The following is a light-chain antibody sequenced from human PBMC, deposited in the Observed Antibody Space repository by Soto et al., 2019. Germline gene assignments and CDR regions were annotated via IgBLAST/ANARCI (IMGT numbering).Light chain of an antibody. J-gene: IGLJ1*01. CDR2: EVN. CDR3: KSYAGSNTYV. CDR1: SSDIGAYDY. V-gene: IGLV2-14*01. Sequence: QSALTQPASLSGSPGQSITISCTGTSSDIGAYDYVSWFQQHPGKAPKLMISEVNNRPSGVSNRFSGSKSSNTAYLTISGLQAADEADYFCKSYAGSNTYVFGSGTKLTVL.